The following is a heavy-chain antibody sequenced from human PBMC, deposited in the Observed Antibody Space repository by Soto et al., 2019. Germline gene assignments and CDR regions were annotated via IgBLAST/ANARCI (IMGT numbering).Heavy chain of an antibody. CDR3: ASTRYCSGGTCPLDY. Sequence: PGGSLRLSCAASGFTFSSYAMNWVRQTPGKGLEWVSTISGGGDSTYYADPVKGRFTISRDNSKNTLYLQMNSLRVEDTAIYYCASTRYCSGGTCPLDYWGQGTLVTVSS. CDR2: ISGGGDST. J-gene: IGHJ4*02. V-gene: IGHV3-23*01. D-gene: IGHD2-15*01. CDR1: GFTFSSYA.